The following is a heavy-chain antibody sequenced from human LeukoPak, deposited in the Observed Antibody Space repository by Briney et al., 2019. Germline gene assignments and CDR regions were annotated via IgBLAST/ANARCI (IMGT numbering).Heavy chain of an antibody. CDR3: ARESVIAAAGTDYGMDV. CDR2: TSAYNGNT. CDR1: GYTFTSYG. D-gene: IGHD6-13*01. J-gene: IGHJ6*02. Sequence: GASVKVSCKASGYTFTSYGISWVRQAPGQGLEWMGWTSAYNGNTNYAQKLQGRVTMTTDTSTSTAYMELRSLRSDDTAVYYCARESVIAAAGTDYGMDVWGQGTTVTVSS. V-gene: IGHV1-18*01.